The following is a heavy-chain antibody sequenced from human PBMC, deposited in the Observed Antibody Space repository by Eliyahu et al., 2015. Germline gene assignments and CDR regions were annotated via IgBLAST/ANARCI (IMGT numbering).Heavy chain of an antibody. Sequence: QVQLVQSGAEVRKPGASVRVSCKASGYSLTDXYIHWLRQAPGQGLEWMGWINPDGGATAYSLDFQGSVTLTSDTSIDTVYMEISGLTSDDTAVYYCARDYCFGGSCYSYYAHWGQGTLVTVSS. CDR3: ARDYCFGGSCYSYYAH. CDR1: GYSLTDXY. D-gene: IGHD2-15*01. J-gene: IGHJ4*02. V-gene: IGHV1-2*02. CDR2: INPDGGAT.